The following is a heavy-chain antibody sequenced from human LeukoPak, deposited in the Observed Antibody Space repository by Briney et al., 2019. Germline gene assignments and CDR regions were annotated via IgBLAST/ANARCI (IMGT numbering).Heavy chain of an antibody. CDR3: AKPTSGSGSFLIDY. V-gene: IGHV3-23*01. D-gene: IGHD1-26*01. CDR1: GFTFSSYA. CDR2: ISGSGGST. J-gene: IGHJ4*02. Sequence: GGSLRLSCAASGFTFSSYAMSWVRQAPGKGLEWVSAISGSGGSTYYADSVKGRFTISRDNSKNTLYLQMNSLRAEDTAVYSCAKPTSGSGSFLIDYWGQGTLVTVSS.